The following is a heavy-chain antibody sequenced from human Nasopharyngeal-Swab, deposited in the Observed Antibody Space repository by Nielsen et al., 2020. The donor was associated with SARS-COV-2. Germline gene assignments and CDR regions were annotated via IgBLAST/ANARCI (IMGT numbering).Heavy chain of an antibody. CDR1: GFTFSSYS. CDR2: ISDSSSFI. D-gene: IGHD6-13*01. Sequence: GESLKISCAASGFTFSSYSMNWVRQAPGTGLEWVSSISDSSSFIYYADSVKGRFTISRDNAKNSLYLKMNSLRAEDTAVYYCARGGYSRPSWGQGTLVTVSS. J-gene: IGHJ4*02. CDR3: ARGGYSRPS. V-gene: IGHV3-21*01.